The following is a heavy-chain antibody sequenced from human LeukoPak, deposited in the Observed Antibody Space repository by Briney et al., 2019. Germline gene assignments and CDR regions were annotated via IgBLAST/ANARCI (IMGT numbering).Heavy chain of an antibody. V-gene: IGHV4-34*01. CDR3: ARPGGSFWSGAPYAFDI. Sequence: ETLSLTCAVYGGSFSGYYWSWIRQPPGKGLEWIGEINHSGSTNYNPSLKSRVTISVDTSKNQFSLKLSSVTAADTAVYYCARPGGSFWSGAPYAFDIWGQGTMVTVSS. J-gene: IGHJ3*02. D-gene: IGHD3-3*01. CDR1: GGSFSGYY. CDR2: INHSGST.